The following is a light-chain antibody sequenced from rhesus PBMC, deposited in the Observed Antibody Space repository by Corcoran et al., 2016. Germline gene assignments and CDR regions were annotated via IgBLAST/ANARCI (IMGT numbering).Light chain of an antibody. J-gene: IGKJ4*01. CDR2: NAL. CDR1: QGISNI. Sequence: DIQMTQSPSSLPASVGDTVTGTCRASQGISNIVAWYQHKPGKAPKLLIYNALTLQSGVPSRFSGSRSGTVFTLTISSLQPADFATSYCQQHHRYPLTFGGGTKVGI. V-gene: IGKV1-25*01. CDR3: QQHHRYPLT.